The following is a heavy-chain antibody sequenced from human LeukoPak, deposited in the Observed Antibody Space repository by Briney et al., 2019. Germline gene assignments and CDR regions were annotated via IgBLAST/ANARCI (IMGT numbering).Heavy chain of an antibody. J-gene: IGHJ6*02. V-gene: IGHV3-48*02. Sequence: PGGPLRLSCAASGFTSSSFGMNWVRQAAGKGLDWVSYISGSSSITYYAGSVKGRFTISRDNAKNSLSLQLNSLRDEDTAVYFCAKVIRGGYGMDVWGQGTTVTVSS. CDR1: GFTSSSFG. D-gene: IGHD3-10*01. CDR3: AKVIRGGYGMDV. CDR2: ISGSSSIT.